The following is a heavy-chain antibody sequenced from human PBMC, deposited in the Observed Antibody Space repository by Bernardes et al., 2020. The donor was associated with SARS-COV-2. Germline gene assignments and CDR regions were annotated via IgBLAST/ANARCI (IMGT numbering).Heavy chain of an antibody. V-gene: IGHV4-34*01. Sequence: SETLSLTCAVYGGSFINYYWSWIRQPPGKGLEWIGEINHGGSTNYNPSLKSRVTISVDTSKNQFSLKLSSVTAADTALYYCAGSGYAYGSLYVFGYWGQGSLVTVSS. J-gene: IGHJ4*02. CDR3: AGSGYAYGSLYVFGY. D-gene: IGHD5-18*01. CDR2: INHGGST. CDR1: GGSFINYY.